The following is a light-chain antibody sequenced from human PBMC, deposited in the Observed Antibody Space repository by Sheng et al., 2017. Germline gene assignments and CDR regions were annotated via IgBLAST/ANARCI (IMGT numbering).Light chain of an antibody. J-gene: IGKJ2*01. CDR1: QSITKY. CDR2: DAS. Sequence: DIQMTQSPSSLSASVGDRVTITCRASQSITKYLNWYQQKPGKAPKLLVYDASDLETGVPSRFSGSGSGTDFTFTISSLQPEDIASYYCQQCDDVPYTFGQGTKLDIK. V-gene: IGKV1-33*01. CDR3: QQCDDVPYT.